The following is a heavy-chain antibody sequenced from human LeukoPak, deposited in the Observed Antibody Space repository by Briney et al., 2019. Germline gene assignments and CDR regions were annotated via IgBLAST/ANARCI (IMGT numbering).Heavy chain of an antibody. D-gene: IGHD2-2*01. J-gene: IGHJ1*01. V-gene: IGHV1-24*01. CDR2: FDPEDGET. CDR1: GYTLTELS. Sequence: GASVKVSCKVSGYTLTELSMHWVRQAPGKGLEWMGGFDPEDGETIYAQKFQGRVTMTEDTSTDTAYMELSSLRSEDTAVYYCATEPNVAVVPAAKGDFQHWGQGTLVTVSS. CDR3: ATEPNVAVVPAAKGDFQH.